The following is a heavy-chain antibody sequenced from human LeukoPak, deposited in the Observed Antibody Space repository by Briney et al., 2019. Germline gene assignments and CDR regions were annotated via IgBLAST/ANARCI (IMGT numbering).Heavy chain of an antibody. D-gene: IGHD3-3*01. CDR3: ASSRFLEWLRVPYYYGMDV. CDR1: GYTFTGYY. Sequence: ASVKVSCKASGYTFTGYYMHWVRQAPGQGLEWMGWINPNSGGTNYAQKFQGRVTMTRDTSISTAYMELGRLRSDDTAVYYCASSRFLEWLRVPYYYGMDVWGQGTTVTVSS. V-gene: IGHV1-2*02. J-gene: IGHJ6*02. CDR2: INPNSGGT.